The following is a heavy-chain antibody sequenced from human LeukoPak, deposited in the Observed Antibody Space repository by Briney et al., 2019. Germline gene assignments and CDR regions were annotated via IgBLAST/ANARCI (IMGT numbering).Heavy chain of an antibody. CDR1: GFTFSSHG. J-gene: IGHJ4*02. CDR3: AKDFEMATVNYYFDY. CDR2: ISYDGSNK. V-gene: IGHV3-30*18. D-gene: IGHD5-24*01. Sequence: GGSLRLSCAASGFTFSSHGMHWVRQTPGKGLEWVAVISYDGSNKYYVDSVKGRFTISRDNSKNTLYLQMNSLRVEDTAVYYCAKDFEMATVNYYFDYWGQGTLVTVSP.